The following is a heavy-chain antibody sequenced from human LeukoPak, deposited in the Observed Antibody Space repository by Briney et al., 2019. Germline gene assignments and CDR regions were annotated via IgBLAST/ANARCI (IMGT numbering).Heavy chain of an antibody. V-gene: IGHV4-4*07. D-gene: IGHD3-16*01. CDR2: IYTSGST. J-gene: IGHJ4*02. Sequence: PSETLSLTCTVSGGSISSYYWSWIRQPAGKGLEWIGRIYTSGSTNCNPSLKSRVTISVDKSKNQFSLKLSSVTAADTAVYYCARVTEDYFDYWGQGTLVTVSS. CDR3: ARVTEDYFDY. CDR1: GGSISSYY.